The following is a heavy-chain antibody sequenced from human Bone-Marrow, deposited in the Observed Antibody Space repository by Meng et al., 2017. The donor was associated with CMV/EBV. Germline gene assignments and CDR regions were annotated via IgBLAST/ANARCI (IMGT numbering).Heavy chain of an antibody. CDR1: GSTFSNLY. D-gene: IGHD3-3*01. V-gene: IGHV1-46*01. CDR2: YSPSDDRT. Sequence: ASVKVSCKAAGSTFSNLYIHWVRQAPGQGLEWMGVYSPSDDRTTNAQKFQGRVTMTRNTSISTAYMELSSLRSEDTAVYYCARTMRIRHMVLRFFPRGYYGMDVWGQGTTVTGSS. CDR3: ARTMRIRHMVLRFFPRGYYGMDV. J-gene: IGHJ6*02.